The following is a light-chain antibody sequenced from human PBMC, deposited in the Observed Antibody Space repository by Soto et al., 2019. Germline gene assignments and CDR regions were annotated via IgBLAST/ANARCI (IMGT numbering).Light chain of an antibody. Sequence: QSVLTQPPSVSGAPGQRVTISCTGSSSNIGAVYDVHWYQHLPGTAPKLLIYGNSNRSSGVPDRFSGSKSGTSASLAITGLQAEDEADYYCQSYDSSLSGSVFGGGTKVTVL. V-gene: IGLV1-40*01. CDR2: GNS. CDR3: QSYDSSLSGSV. CDR1: SSNIGAVYD. J-gene: IGLJ2*01.